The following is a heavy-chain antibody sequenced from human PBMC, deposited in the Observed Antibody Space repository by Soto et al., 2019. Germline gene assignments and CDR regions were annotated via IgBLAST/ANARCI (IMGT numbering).Heavy chain of an antibody. D-gene: IGHD3-22*01. Sequence: EVQLVESGGDLVQRGGSLRLSCAASGFDVSNTDMSWVREAPGKGLEWVSVIDSGGYTNYADSVKGRFIVSRDSPKNTLYLQMDSVRAEDTAVYYCAREAIIVIAAPEYYFDYWGQGTLVTVSS. CDR2: IDSGGYT. CDR3: AREAIIVIAAPEYYFDY. CDR1: GFDVSNTD. V-gene: IGHV3-66*01. J-gene: IGHJ4*02.